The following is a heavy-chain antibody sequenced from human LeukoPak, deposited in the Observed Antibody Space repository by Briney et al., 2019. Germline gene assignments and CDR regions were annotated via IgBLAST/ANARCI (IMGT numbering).Heavy chain of an antibody. Sequence: GASVKVSCKASGYTFTSYAISWVRQARGQGLEWVGWISGDKGPTYYAPKLQDRVTLTTDSSTSTAYMELRNLRPDDTAVYYCARGGYSDYWGQGTLVTVSS. D-gene: IGHD2-15*01. V-gene: IGHV1-18*01. J-gene: IGHJ4*02. CDR2: ISGDKGPT. CDR3: ARGGYSDY. CDR1: GYTFTSYA.